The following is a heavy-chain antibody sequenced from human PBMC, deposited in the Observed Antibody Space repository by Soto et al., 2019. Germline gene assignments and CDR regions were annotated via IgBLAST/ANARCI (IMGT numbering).Heavy chain of an antibody. D-gene: IGHD3-22*01. CDR2: INWNGGST. CDR1: GFTFDDYG. CDR3: AREGLTYYYDSSGYYGH. V-gene: IGHV3-20*04. Sequence: PGGSLRLSCAASGFTFDDYGMSWVRQAPGKGLEWVSGINWNGGSTGYADSVKGRFTISRDNAKNSLYLQMNSLRAEDTALYYCAREGLTYYYDSSGYYGHWGQGTLVTVSS. J-gene: IGHJ4*02.